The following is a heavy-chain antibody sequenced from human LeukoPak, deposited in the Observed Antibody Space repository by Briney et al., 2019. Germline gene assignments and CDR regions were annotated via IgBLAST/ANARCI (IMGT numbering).Heavy chain of an antibody. V-gene: IGHV3-30*03. CDR2: ISYDGSNK. CDR1: GFTFSDYY. D-gene: IGHD2-15*01. Sequence: GGSLRLSCAASGFTFSDYYMSWIRQAPGKGLEWVAVISYDGSNKYYADSVKGRFTISRDNSKNTLYLQMNSLRAEDTAVYYCARDNCSGGSCYDYWGQGTLVTVSS. CDR3: ARDNCSGGSCYDY. J-gene: IGHJ4*02.